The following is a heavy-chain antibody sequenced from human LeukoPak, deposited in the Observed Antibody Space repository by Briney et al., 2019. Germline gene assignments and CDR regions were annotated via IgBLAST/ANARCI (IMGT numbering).Heavy chain of an antibody. J-gene: IGHJ6*03. Sequence: PSETLSLTCTVSGGSISSSSYYWGWIRQPPGKGLEWIGSIYYSGSTYYNPSLKSRVTISVDTSKNQFSLKLSSVTAADTAVYYCARAPSLYCSGGSLPGCGKYYYMDVWGKGTTVTVSS. CDR3: ARAPSLYCSGGSLPGCGKYYYMDV. D-gene: IGHD2-15*01. CDR2: IYYSGST. CDR1: GGSISSSSYY. V-gene: IGHV4-39*07.